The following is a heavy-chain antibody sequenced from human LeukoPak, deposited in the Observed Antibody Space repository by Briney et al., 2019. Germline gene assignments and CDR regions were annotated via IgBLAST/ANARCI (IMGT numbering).Heavy chain of an antibody. D-gene: IGHD1-26*01. Sequence: GGSLRLSCAASGFTFSSYGMHWVRQAPGKGLEWVAVISYDGSNKYYADSVKGRFTISRDNSKNTLYPQMNSLRAEDTAVYYCAKGEALDYWGQGTLVTVSS. CDR1: GFTFSSYG. V-gene: IGHV3-30*18. CDR3: AKGEALDY. J-gene: IGHJ4*02. CDR2: ISYDGSNK.